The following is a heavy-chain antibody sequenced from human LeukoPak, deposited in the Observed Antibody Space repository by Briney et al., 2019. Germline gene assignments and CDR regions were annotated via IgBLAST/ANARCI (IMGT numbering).Heavy chain of an antibody. J-gene: IGHJ4*02. CDR2: ISWNSGSI. CDR1: GFTFDDYA. CDR3: ARDPGDYYDSSGSFDY. Sequence: PGRSLRLSCAASGFTFDDYAMHWVRQAPGKGLEWVSGISWNSGSIGYADSVKGRFTISRDNSKKSLYLQMNSLRVEDTAVYFCARDPGDYYDSSGSFDYWGQGTLVTVSS. V-gene: IGHV3-9*01. D-gene: IGHD3-22*01.